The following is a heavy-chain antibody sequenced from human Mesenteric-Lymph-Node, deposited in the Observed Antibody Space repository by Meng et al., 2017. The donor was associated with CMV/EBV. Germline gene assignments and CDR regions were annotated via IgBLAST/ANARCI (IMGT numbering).Heavy chain of an antibody. CDR2: VYSAGST. CDR3: AKELGTSVVLDF. V-gene: IGHV3-66*02. Sequence: GGPLRPPCAASGFTVSSNYMSWVRQAPGKGLEWVSVVYSAGSTYYADSVKGRFTISRDISKNTLYLQMNSLRAQDTAVYYCAKELGTSVVLDFWGQGTLVTVSS. D-gene: IGHD1-1*01. CDR1: GFTVSSNY. J-gene: IGHJ4*02.